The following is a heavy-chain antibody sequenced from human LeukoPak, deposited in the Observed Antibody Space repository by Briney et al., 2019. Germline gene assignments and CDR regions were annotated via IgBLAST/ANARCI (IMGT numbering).Heavy chain of an antibody. D-gene: IGHD3-16*01. CDR3: ARRGIDNWFDP. CDR1: GYTFTSYY. CDR2: INPSGGST. J-gene: IGHJ5*02. V-gene: IGHV1-46*01. Sequence: ASVKVSCKASGYTFTSYYMHWVRQAPGQGLEWMGIINPSGGSTSYAQKFQGRVTMTRDTSTSTFYMELSSLRSEDTAVYYCARRGIDNWFDPWGQGTLVTVSS.